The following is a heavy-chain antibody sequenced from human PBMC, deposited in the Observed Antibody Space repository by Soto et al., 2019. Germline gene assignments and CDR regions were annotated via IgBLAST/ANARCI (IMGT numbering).Heavy chain of an antibody. V-gene: IGHV1-69*13. Sequence: SVKVSCKASGGTFSSYAISWVRQAPGQGLEWMGGIIPIFGTANYAQKFQGRVTITADESTSTAYMELSSLRSEDTAVYYCARSSYIAAAGDIFDYWGQGTLVTVSS. J-gene: IGHJ4*02. CDR1: GGTFSSYA. D-gene: IGHD6-13*01. CDR2: IIPIFGTA. CDR3: ARSSYIAAAGDIFDY.